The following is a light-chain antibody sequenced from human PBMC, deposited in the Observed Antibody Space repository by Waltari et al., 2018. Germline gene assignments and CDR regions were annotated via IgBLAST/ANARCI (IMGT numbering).Light chain of an antibody. CDR1: QTISHY. CDR2: AAS. J-gene: IGKJ2*01. V-gene: IGKV1-39*01. CDR3: QQIHTSPYT. Sequence: DIQMTQSPSSLSASVGDRLTITCRASQTISHYLNWYQQKPGKAPNLLIYAASILQSRVPSRCSGSGSGTDFTLTISSLQPEDFATYYCQQIHTSPYTFGQGTKLEIK.